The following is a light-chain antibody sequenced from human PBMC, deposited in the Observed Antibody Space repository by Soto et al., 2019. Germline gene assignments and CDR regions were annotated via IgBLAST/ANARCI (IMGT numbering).Light chain of an antibody. CDR2: GST. CDR3: LQYNNWPYT. CDR1: QSVFSN. J-gene: IGKJ2*01. Sequence: EIVLTQSPATLSASPGGRVTLSCRASQSVFSNLAWYQQEPGQAPRLLIYGSTTRATGIPARFSGRWSETEFTLTISSLQSEDFAFYYCLQYNNWPYTFGQGTKLAIK. V-gene: IGKV3-15*01.